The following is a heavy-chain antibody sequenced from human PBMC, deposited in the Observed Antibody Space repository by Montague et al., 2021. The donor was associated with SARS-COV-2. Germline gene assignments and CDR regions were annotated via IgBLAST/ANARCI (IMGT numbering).Heavy chain of an antibody. D-gene: IGHD3-9*01. CDR2: INHSGST. CDR3: ARGRILRTQWFCHSYYRMDV. Sequence: SETLSLTCAVYGGSFSGYYWSWIRQPPGKGLEWIGEINHSGSTNYNPSLKSRVTISVDTSKNQFSLKLSSVTAADTAVYYCARGRILRTQWFCHSYYRMDVWGQGTTVTVSS. CDR1: GGSFSGYY. J-gene: IGHJ6*02. V-gene: IGHV4-34*01.